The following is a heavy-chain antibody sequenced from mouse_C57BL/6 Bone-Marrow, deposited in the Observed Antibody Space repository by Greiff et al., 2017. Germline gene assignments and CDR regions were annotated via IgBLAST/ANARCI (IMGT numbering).Heavy chain of an antibody. V-gene: IGHV14-4*01. CDR1: GFNIKDDY. Sequence: EVQLQQSGAELVRPGASVKLSCTASGFNIKDDYMHWVKQRPEQGLEWIGWIDPENGDTEYASKFQGKATITADTSSNTAYLQLSSLTSEDTAVYYCTTSYYYGSSPLDYWGQGTTLTVSS. J-gene: IGHJ2*01. D-gene: IGHD1-1*01. CDR2: IDPENGDT. CDR3: TTSYYYGSSPLDY.